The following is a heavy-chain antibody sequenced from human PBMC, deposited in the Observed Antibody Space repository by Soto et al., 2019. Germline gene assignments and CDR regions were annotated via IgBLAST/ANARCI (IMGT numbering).Heavy chain of an antibody. CDR3: ARGRGHYGSGSYRTDDY. J-gene: IGHJ4*02. CDR1: GGSISSSSYY. V-gene: IGHV4-31*03. Sequence: SETLSLTCTVSGGSISSSSYYWGWIRQHPGKGLEWIGNIFYSGNTYYNPSLKSRVAISVDTSKNQFSLKLSSVTAADTAVYYCARGRGHYGSGSYRTDDYWGQGTLVTVSS. CDR2: IFYSGNT. D-gene: IGHD3-10*01.